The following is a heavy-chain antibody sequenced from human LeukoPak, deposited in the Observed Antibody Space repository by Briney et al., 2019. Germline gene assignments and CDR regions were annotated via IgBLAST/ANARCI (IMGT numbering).Heavy chain of an antibody. J-gene: IGHJ5*02. CDR1: GDSVSGNSV. CDR3: ARRLTQYDCFDP. D-gene: IGHD2-2*01. Sequence: SQTLSLTCAISGDSVSGNSVWNWIRQSPSRGLEWLGRTYYRSTWYNDYAVSVRGRITVNPDTSKNQFSLHLNSVTPEDTAVYYCARRLTQYDCFDPWGQGILVTVSS. V-gene: IGHV6-1*01. CDR2: TYYRSTWYN.